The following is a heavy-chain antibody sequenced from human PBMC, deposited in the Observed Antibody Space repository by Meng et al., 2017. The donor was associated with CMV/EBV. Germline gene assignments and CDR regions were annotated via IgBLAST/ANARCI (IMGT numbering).Heavy chain of an antibody. CDR3: ARDSGSYFQSGPDY. CDR1: GGTFSSYA. V-gene: IGHV1-69*10. CDR2: ITPILGIA. J-gene: IGHJ4*02. Sequence: SVKVSCKASGGTFSSYAISWVRQAPGQGLEWMGGITPILGIANYAQKFQGRVTITADKSTSTAYMELSSLRSEDTAVYYCARDSGSYFQSGPDYWGQGTLVTVSS. D-gene: IGHD1-26*01.